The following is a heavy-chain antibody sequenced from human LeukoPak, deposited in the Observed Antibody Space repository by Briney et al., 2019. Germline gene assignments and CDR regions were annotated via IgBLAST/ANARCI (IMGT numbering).Heavy chain of an antibody. CDR1: GGSISSYY. D-gene: IGHD2-2*01. CDR2: IYTSGST. Sequence: PSETLSLTCTVSGGSISSYYWSWIRQPAGKRLEWIGRIYTSGSTNYNPSLKSRVTMSVDTSKNQFSLKLSSVTAADTAVYYCARGYCSSTSCYLFDYWGQGTLVTVSS. J-gene: IGHJ4*02. CDR3: ARGYCSSTSCYLFDY. V-gene: IGHV4-4*07.